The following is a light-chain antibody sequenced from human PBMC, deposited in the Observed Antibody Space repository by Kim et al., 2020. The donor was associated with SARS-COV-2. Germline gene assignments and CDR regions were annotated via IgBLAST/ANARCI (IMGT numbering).Light chain of an antibody. CDR1: QSISSNY. CDR2: GAS. CDR3: QQYGSSPPT. V-gene: IGKV3-20*01. J-gene: IGKJ1*01. Sequence: EIVLTQSPGTLSLSPVERATLSCRASQSISSNYLAWHQQKPGQAPRLLIHGASSRATGIPDRFSGSGSGTDFTLTINRLEPEDFAVFYCQQYGSSPPTFGQGTKVDIK.